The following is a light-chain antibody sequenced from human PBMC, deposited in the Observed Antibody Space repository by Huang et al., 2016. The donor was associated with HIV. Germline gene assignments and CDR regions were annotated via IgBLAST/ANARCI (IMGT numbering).Light chain of an antibody. CDR1: QSISSY. CDR2: AAT. V-gene: IGKV1-39*01. J-gene: IGKJ1*01. CDR3: QQSFSTLWT. Sequence: RVTITCRASQSISSYLNWYQQKPGKAPKLVIYAATSLQSGVPSRFSGSGSGTDFTLTISSLQPEDFVTYYCQQSFSTLWTFGQGTKVEIK.